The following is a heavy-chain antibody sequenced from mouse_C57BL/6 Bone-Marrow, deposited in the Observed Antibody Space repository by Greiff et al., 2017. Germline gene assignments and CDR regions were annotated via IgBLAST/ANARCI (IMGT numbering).Heavy chain of an antibody. V-gene: IGHV14-4*01. D-gene: IGHD2-4*01. CDR3: TTPSTMITTVDY. CDR1: GFNIKDDY. Sequence: VQLQQSGAELVRPGASVKLSCTASGFNIKDDYMHWVKQRPEQGLEWIGWIDPENGDTEYASKFQGKATITADTSSHTAYLQLSSLTSEDTAVYYCTTPSTMITTVDYWGQGTTLTGSS. CDR2: IDPENGDT. J-gene: IGHJ2*01.